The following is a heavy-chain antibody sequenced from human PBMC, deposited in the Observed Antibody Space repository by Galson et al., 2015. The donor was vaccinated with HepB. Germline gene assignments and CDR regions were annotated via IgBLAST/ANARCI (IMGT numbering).Heavy chain of an antibody. CDR3: ARVYQEHSGVDY. J-gene: IGHJ4*02. CDR1: GFTFSYYH. V-gene: IGHV3-48*02. CDR2: ITSSSTTI. Sequence: SLRLSCAASGFTFSYYHMNWVRQAPGKGLEWISYITSSSTTIHYADSVRGRFTISRDNAKNSLYLQMNNLRDDDTATYYCARVYQEHSGVDYWGQGTLVTVSS. D-gene: IGHD4/OR15-4a*01.